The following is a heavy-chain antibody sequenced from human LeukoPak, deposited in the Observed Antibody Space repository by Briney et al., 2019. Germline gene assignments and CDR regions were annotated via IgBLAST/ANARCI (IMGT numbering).Heavy chain of an antibody. CDR3: ASSSWSSEYFHY. CDR1: GFTATDNY. D-gene: IGHD6-13*01. Sequence: GGSLRLSCAASGFTATDNYMSWVRQAPGKGLEGVSVFYSDGSTRYADSVKCRFTISRDKSKNTLYLQLNSLRAEDTAVYFCASSSWSSEYFHYWGQGTRVTVSS. CDR2: FYSDGST. V-gene: IGHV3-66*01. J-gene: IGHJ1*01.